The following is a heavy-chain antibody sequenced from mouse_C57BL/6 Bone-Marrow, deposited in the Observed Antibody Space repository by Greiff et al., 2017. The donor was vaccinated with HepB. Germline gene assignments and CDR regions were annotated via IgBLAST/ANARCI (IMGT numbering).Heavy chain of an antibody. CDR2: IRSKSNNYAT. J-gene: IGHJ2*01. CDR1: GFSFNTYA. CDR3: VRFSDGYFDY. Sequence: EVMLVESGGGLVQPKGSLKLSCAASGFSFNTYAMNWVRQAPGKGLEWVARIRSKSNNYATYYADSVKDRFTISRDDSESMLYLQMNNLKTEDTAMYYCVRFSDGYFDYWGQGTTLTVSS. V-gene: IGHV10-1*01.